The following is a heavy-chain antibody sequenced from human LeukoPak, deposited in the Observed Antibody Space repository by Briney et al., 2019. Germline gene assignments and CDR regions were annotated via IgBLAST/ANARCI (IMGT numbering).Heavy chain of an antibody. Sequence: GASVKASCKASGYTFTSYGISWVRQAPGQGLEWMGWISAYNGNTNYAQKLQGRVTMTTDTSTSTAYMELRSLRSDDTAVYYCARAAYDFWSTYSGHYMDVWGKGTTVTVSS. J-gene: IGHJ6*03. CDR1: GYTFTSYG. D-gene: IGHD3-3*01. CDR3: ARAAYDFWSTYSGHYMDV. V-gene: IGHV1-18*01. CDR2: ISAYNGNT.